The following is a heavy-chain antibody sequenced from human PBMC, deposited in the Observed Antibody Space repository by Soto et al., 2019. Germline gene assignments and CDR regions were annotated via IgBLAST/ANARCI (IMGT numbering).Heavy chain of an antibody. D-gene: IGHD3-10*01. CDR1: GFTFSTYN. CDR2: ISSSISTI. Sequence: PGGSLRLSCAASGFTFSTYNMNWVRQAPGKGLEWVSYISSSISTIYYADSVKGRFTISRDNAKNSLYLQMNSLRAEDTAVYYCARDRITMVRGVITKPYYFDYWGQGTLVTVSS. V-gene: IGHV3-48*01. CDR3: ARDRITMVRGVITKPYYFDY. J-gene: IGHJ4*02.